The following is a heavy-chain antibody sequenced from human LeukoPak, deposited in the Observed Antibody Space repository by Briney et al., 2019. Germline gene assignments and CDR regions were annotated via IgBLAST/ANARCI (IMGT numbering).Heavy chain of an antibody. D-gene: IGHD3-10*01. V-gene: IGHV3-74*01. CDR3: ARGPRGGTLDF. J-gene: IGHJ4*02. CDR1: GFTFSTYW. CDR2: TTSDGSTT. Sequence: SGGSLRLSCAASGFTFSTYWMYCVRQAPGKGLVWVSRTTSDGSTTTYADSVKGRFTITRDNAKNTLYLQMNSLSAEDTAVYYCARGPRGGTLDFWGQGTLVTVSS.